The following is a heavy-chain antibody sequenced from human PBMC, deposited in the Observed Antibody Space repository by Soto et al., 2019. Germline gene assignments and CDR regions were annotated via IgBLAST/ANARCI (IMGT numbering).Heavy chain of an antibody. CDR2: INHSGST. V-gene: IGHV4-34*01. Sequence: SETLSLTCAVYGGSFSGYYWSWIRQPPGKGLEWIGEINHSGSTNYNPSLKIRVTISVDTSKNKFSLKLVSVTAADTAVYYCARGGRLVRDAFDIWGQGTMVTVSS. CDR1: GGSFSGYY. CDR3: ARGGRLVRDAFDI. D-gene: IGHD3-16*01. J-gene: IGHJ3*02.